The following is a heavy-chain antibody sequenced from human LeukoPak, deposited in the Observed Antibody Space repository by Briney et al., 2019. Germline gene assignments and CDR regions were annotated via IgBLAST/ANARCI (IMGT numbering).Heavy chain of an antibody. V-gene: IGHV4-39*01. CDR3: ARRGTSHWPSEY. CDR2: IYYTGTT. J-gene: IGHJ4*02. Sequence: SETLSLTCTVSGGSICGSTFYWCWIRPPPGVGLGGIGRIYYTGTTYYNPSLKGRVTISVDTSNNRYSLKLSSVTGADAAVYYCARRGTSHWPSEYWGQGTLVTVSS. D-gene: IGHD2-2*01. CDR1: GGSICGSTFY.